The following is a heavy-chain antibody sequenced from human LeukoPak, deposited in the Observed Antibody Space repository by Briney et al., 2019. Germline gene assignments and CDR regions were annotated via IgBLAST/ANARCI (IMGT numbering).Heavy chain of an antibody. CDR2: INQDGSEK. V-gene: IGHV3-7*01. CDR3: ARDRAFSYYYYYMDV. Sequence: GGSLRLSCAASGFIFSSYWMSWVRQAPGKGLEWVANINQDGSEKYYVDSVKGRFTISRDNAKNSLYLQMNSLRAEDTAVYYCARDRAFSYYYYYMDVWGKGTTVTVSS. J-gene: IGHJ6*03. CDR1: GFIFSSYW. D-gene: IGHD3-3*01.